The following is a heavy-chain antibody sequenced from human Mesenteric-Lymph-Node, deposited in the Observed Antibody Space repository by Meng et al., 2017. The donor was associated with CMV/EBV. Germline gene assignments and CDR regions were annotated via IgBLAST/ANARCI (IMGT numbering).Heavy chain of an antibody. V-gene: IGHV1-69*08. Sequence: CQASGDIFDSYTITWVRQAPGQGLEWMGNIIPIFYTTNYAQRFQGRVTITADKSTATVYMELTSLRSEDTAVYYCAREGFSGSYYSPWGQGTLVTVSS. D-gene: IGHD3-10*01. CDR2: IIPIFYTT. J-gene: IGHJ5*02. CDR3: AREGFSGSYYSP. CDR1: GDIFDSYT.